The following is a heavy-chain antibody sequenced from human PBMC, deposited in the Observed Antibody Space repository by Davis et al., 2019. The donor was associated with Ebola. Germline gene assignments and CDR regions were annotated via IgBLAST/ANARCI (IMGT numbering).Heavy chain of an antibody. CDR2: ISSSGGTT. V-gene: IGHV3-23*01. D-gene: IGHD6-13*01. CDR3: ARVGTDLFDY. J-gene: IGHJ4*02. Sequence: PGGSLRLSCAASGFTFSSYGMSWVRQAPGKGLEWFSAISSSGGTTFYADSVKGRLTISRDNSKNTLYLQMNSLRAEDTAVYYCARVGTDLFDYWGQGTLVTVSS. CDR1: GFTFSSYG.